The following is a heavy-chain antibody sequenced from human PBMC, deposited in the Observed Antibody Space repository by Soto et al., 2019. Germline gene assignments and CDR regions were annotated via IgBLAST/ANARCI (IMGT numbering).Heavy chain of an antibody. CDR2: INPILSMS. CDR1: GDTFTFYS. Sequence: QVQLVQSGAEVKRPGSSVKVSCKASGDTFTFYSINWVRQAPGLGLEWMGRINPILSMSNYAQRFQGRVTLFTDNSTNSAYMELMHLRSEATDIYYCACSYDSGYRPFDYWGQGALVTVSS. CDR3: ACSYDSGYRPFDY. V-gene: IGHV1-69*02. D-gene: IGHD3-10*01. J-gene: IGHJ4*02.